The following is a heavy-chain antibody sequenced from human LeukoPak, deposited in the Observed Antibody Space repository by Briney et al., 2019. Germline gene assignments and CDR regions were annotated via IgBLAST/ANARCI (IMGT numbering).Heavy chain of an antibody. Sequence: PGGSLRLSCAASGFTFSSYVMHWVRQAPGKGLEWVAFIRYDGSNKYYADSVKGRFTISRDNSKNTLYLQMNSLRAEDTAVYYCAKDLAYYGSGSYPPGLDYWGQGTLVTVSS. D-gene: IGHD3-10*01. V-gene: IGHV3-30*02. J-gene: IGHJ4*02. CDR2: IRYDGSNK. CDR1: GFTFSSYV. CDR3: AKDLAYYGSGSYPPGLDY.